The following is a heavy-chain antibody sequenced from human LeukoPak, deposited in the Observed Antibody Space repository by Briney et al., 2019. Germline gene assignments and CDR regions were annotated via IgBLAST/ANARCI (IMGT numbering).Heavy chain of an antibody. CDR2: IYYSGST. J-gene: IGHJ4*02. V-gene: IGHV4-59*08. CDR3: ARRWCSGGSCYDY. Sequence: PSETLSLTCTVSGDSISSYYRSWIRQPPGKGLEWIGYIYYSGSTNYNPPLKSRVTISVDTSKNQFSLKLSSVTAADTAVYYCARRWCSGGSCYDYWGQGTLVTVSS. D-gene: IGHD2-15*01. CDR1: GDSISSYY.